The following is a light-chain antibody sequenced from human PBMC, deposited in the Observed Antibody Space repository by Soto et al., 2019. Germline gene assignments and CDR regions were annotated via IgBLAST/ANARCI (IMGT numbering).Light chain of an antibody. CDR3: QQYGSSPKT. CDR1: QSVSSSY. J-gene: IGKJ2*01. CDR2: GAS. V-gene: IGKV3-20*01. Sequence: EIVLTQSPDTLSLSAGERATLSCRASQSVSSSYLAWYNQKPGQAPRLLIYGASSRATGIPDRFSGSGSGTDFTLTISRLEPEDFAVYYCQQYGSSPKTFGQGTKLEIK.